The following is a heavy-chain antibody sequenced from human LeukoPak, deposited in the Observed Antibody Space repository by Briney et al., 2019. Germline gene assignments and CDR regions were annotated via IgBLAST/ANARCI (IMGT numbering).Heavy chain of an antibody. V-gene: IGHV4-34*01. D-gene: IGHD4-17*01. J-gene: IGHJ4*02. CDR3: ARDQGYGFDY. CDR1: GGSFSGYY. CDR2: INHSGST. Sequence: SETLSLTCAVYGGSFSGYYWSWIRQPPGKGLEWIGEINHSGSTNYNPSLKSRVTISVDTSKNQFSLKLSSVTAADTAVYYCARDQGYGFDYWGQGTLVTVSS.